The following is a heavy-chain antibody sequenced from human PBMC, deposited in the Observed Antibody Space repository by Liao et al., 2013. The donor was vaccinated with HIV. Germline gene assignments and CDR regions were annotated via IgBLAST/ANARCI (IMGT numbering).Heavy chain of an antibody. V-gene: IGHV4-59*01. CDR2: IYHTGST. CDR3: ARDKDAFDY. J-gene: IGHJ4*02. CDR1: GGSISSGY. Sequence: QVQLQESGPGLVKPSQTLSLTCTVSGGSISSGYWTWIRQAPGKGPEWIGYIYHTGSTNYNPSFQSRITISVDTSKKHFSLKLTSVTAADTAVYYCARDKDAFDYWGQGTLVTVSS.